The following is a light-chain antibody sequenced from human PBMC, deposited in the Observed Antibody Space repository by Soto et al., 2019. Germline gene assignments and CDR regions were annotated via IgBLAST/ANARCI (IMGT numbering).Light chain of an antibody. CDR3: QQTYSSPYS. Sequence: DIQLTQSPSSLSASVGDRLTITCRANQSISAYLSWYQQSPGKAPKLLMYAASNLQSGVPSRLSGSGSWTDFTLTFTSLRPEDFATYYCQQTYSSPYSFGQGTKVEIK. V-gene: IGKV1-39*01. CDR1: QSISAY. CDR2: AAS. J-gene: IGKJ2*03.